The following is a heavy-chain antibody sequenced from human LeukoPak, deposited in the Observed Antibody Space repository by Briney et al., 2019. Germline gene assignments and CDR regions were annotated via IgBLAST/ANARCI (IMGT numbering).Heavy chain of an antibody. CDR3: ARGAREDAFDI. V-gene: IGHV4-61*01. CDR1: GGSISSSSYY. CDR2: IYYSGST. J-gene: IGHJ3*02. D-gene: IGHD1-26*01. Sequence: SETLSLTCTVSGGSISSSSYYWSWIRQPPGKGLEWIGYIYYSGSTNYNPSLKSRVTISVDTSKNQFSLKLSSVTAADTAVYYCARGAREDAFDIWGQGTMVTVSS.